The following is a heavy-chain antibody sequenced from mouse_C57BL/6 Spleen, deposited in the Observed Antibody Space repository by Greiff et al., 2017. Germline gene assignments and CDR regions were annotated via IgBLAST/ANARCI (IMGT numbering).Heavy chain of an antibody. V-gene: IGHV1-80*01. CDR1: GYAFSSYW. CDR2: IYPGDGDT. D-gene: IGHD2-4*01. Sequence: QVQLQQSGAELVKPGASVKISCKASGYAFSSYWMNWVKQRPGKGLEWIGQIYPGDGDTNYNGKFKGKATLTADKSSSTAYMQLSSLTSEDSAVYFCARGGDYYDYGYAMDYWGQGTTVTVSS. CDR3: ARGGDYYDYGYAMDY. J-gene: IGHJ4*01.